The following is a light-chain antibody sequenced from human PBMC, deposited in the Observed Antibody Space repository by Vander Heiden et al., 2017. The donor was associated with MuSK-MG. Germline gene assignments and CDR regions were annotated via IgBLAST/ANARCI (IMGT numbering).Light chain of an antibody. CDR1: QSISSY. Sequence: EIVLTQSPATLSLSPGESPTLACRASQSISSYLAWYKQKPGQAPRLLIYDGSNRATGIPARFSGSGSGTDFTLTISSREPEDFAVYYCQQRSNWPPGYTFGQGTKLEIK. CDR2: DGS. V-gene: IGKV3-11*01. J-gene: IGKJ2*01. CDR3: QQRSNWPPGYT.